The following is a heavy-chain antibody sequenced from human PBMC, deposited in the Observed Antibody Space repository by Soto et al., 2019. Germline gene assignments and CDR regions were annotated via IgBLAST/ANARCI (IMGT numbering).Heavy chain of an antibody. Sequence: GGSLRLSCAASGFTFSSYAMSWVRQAPGKGLEWVSAISGSGGSTYYADSVKGRFTISRDNSKNTLYLQMNSLRAEDTAVYYCAKFDLQGYGTNWFDPWGQGTLVTVSS. J-gene: IGHJ5*02. D-gene: IGHD5-18*01. V-gene: IGHV3-23*01. CDR2: ISGSGGST. CDR1: GFTFSSYA. CDR3: AKFDLQGYGTNWFDP.